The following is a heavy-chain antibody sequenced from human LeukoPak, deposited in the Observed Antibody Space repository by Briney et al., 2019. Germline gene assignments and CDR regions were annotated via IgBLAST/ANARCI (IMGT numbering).Heavy chain of an antibody. Sequence: GESLKISCKASGYTFTDYWIGWVRQMPGKGLEWMGIVWPVDFRAMYSPSFQGQVTISVDKSITTAYLQWDSLKASDTAMYYCARRPRGYCSGGSCYWFDPWGQGTLVTVSS. CDR2: VWPVDFRA. CDR1: GYTFTDYW. D-gene: IGHD2-15*01. CDR3: ARRPRGYCSGGSCYWFDP. V-gene: IGHV5-51*01. J-gene: IGHJ5*02.